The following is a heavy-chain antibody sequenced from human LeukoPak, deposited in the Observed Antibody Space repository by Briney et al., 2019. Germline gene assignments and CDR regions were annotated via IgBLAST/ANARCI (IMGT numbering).Heavy chain of an antibody. CDR2: IYPGDSDT. D-gene: IGHD3-10*01. CDR1: GYSFTSYW. J-gene: IGHJ3*02. CDR3: ARQGVVRGGDDAFDI. Sequence: GESLKISCKGSGYSFTSYWIGWVRQMPGKGLEWMGIIYPGDSDTRYSPSFQGQVTISADKSISTAYLQWSSLKASDTAMYYCARQGVVRGGDDAFDIWGQGTMVTVSS. V-gene: IGHV5-51*01.